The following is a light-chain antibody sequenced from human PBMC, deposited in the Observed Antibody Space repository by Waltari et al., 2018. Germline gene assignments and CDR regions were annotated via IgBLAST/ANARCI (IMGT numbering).Light chain of an antibody. J-gene: IGKJ4*01. CDR1: QTISNY. Sequence: DIQMTQSPSSLSASVGDRVTITCRASQTISNYLNWYQQKPGKAPKLLIYAASTLQNGVPSTFSGSGSGTDFILTISSLQPEDFAIYYCQQSYSTPPTFVGGTKVEMK. CDR2: AAS. CDR3: QQSYSTPPT. V-gene: IGKV1-39*01.